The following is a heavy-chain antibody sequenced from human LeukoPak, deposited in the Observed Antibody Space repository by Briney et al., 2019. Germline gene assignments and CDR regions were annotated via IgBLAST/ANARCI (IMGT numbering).Heavy chain of an antibody. D-gene: IGHD7-27*01. Sequence: GGSLRLSCAASGFTFSSYWMHWVRQAPGKGLVWVSRINSGGSGTSYADSVEGRFTISRDNAKNTLYLQMNSLKGEDTAVYYCATSLGPLTEYWGQGTLVTVSS. CDR3: ATSLGPLTEY. CDR1: GFTFSSYW. V-gene: IGHV3-74*01. J-gene: IGHJ4*02. CDR2: INSGGSGT.